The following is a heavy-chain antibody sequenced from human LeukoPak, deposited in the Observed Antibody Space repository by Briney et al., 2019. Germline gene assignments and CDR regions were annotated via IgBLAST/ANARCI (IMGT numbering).Heavy chain of an antibody. CDR1: GGSISSYY. D-gene: IGHD3-10*01. V-gene: IGHV4-59*08. J-gene: IGHJ3*02. CDR2: IYYSGST. CDR3: ASYGPGAFDI. Sequence: PSETLSLTCTVSGGSISSYYWSWIRQPPGKGLEWIGYIYYSGSTNYDPSLKSRVTISVDTSKNQFSLKLSSVTAADTALYYCASYGPGAFDIWGQGTMVTVSS.